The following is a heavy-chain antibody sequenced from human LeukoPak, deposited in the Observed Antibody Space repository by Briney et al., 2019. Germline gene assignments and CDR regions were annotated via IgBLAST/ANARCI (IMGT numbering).Heavy chain of an antibody. V-gene: IGHV4-34*01. J-gene: IGHJ3*02. CDR3: ARRTGYGDYAGAFDI. CDR1: GGSFSGYY. CDR2: INHSGST. Sequence: PSETLSLTCAVYGGSFSGYYWSWIRQPPGKGLEWIGEINHSGSTNYNPSLKSRVTISVDTSKNQFSLKLSSVTAADTAVYYCARRTGYGDYAGAFDIWGQGTMVTVSS. D-gene: IGHD4-17*01.